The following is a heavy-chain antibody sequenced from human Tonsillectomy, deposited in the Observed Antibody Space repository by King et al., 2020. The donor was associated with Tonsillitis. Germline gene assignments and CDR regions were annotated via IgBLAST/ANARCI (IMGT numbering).Heavy chain of an antibody. CDR3: ARSPAAAMGNDY. CDR2: ISWNSGSV. Sequence: VQLVESGGGLVQPGRSLRLSCVASGFTFDDYAMHWVRQAPGKGLEWVSGISWNSGSVGYVDSVKGRFTISRDNAKNSLYLQMNSLRAEDTAVYYCARSPAAAMGNDYWGQGTLVTVSS. D-gene: IGHD2-2*01. J-gene: IGHJ4*02. CDR1: GFTFDDYA. V-gene: IGHV3-9*01.